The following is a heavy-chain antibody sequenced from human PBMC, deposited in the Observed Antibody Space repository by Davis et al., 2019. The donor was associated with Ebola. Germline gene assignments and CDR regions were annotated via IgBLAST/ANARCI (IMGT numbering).Heavy chain of an antibody. J-gene: IGHJ4*02. CDR1: GFTFSSYG. CDR3: ARDNGLGGSLDY. V-gene: IGHV3-30*03. D-gene: IGHD3-16*01. CDR2: ISYDGTNK. Sequence: GESLKISCAASGFTFSSYGMHWVRQAPGKGLEWVALISYDGTNKNYADSVKGRFTISRDNSKNTLYLQMNSLTAEDTAVYYCARDNGLGGSLDYWGQGTLVTVSS.